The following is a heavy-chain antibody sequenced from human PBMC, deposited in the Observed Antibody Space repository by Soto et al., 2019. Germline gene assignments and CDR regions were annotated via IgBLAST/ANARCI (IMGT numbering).Heavy chain of an antibody. CDR2: ISYDGSNK. Sequence: QVQLVESGGGVVQPGRSLRLSCAASGFTFSSYGMHWVRQAPGKGLEWVAVISYDGSNKYYADSVKGRFTISRDNSKNTLYLQMNSLRAEDTAVYYCAKDPAAAGTLYYFDYWGQGTLVTVSS. CDR3: AKDPAAAGTLYYFDY. J-gene: IGHJ4*02. CDR1: GFTFSSYG. V-gene: IGHV3-30*18. D-gene: IGHD6-13*01.